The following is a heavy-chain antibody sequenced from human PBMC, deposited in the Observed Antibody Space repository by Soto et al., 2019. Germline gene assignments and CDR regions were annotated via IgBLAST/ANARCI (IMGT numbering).Heavy chain of an antibody. CDR1: GFTFSSYK. J-gene: IGHJ4*02. D-gene: IGHD1-1*01. Sequence: EGQLVEAAGCLVQPGGSPRLSRAASGFTFSSYKMPSVRQAPGRGLVWVSRIDADGTGANYADSVKRRFNISSDNAKNTLYLKMNSLSVDDKAVYYCATLGGPERGARDYWGQGTLVTVSS. V-gene: IGHV3-74*01. CDR3: ATLGGPERGARDY. CDR2: IDADGTGA.